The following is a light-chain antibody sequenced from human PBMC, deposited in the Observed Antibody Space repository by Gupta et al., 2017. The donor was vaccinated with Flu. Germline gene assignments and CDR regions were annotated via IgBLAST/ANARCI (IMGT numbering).Light chain of an antibody. V-gene: IGLV3-21*02. J-gene: IGLJ3*02. CDR3: QVWDSSSDHRV. CDR2: DDS. CDR1: NMGSKA. Sequence: SYVLTQPPSVSVAPGQTARITCGGNNMGSKAVHWYQQKPGQAPVLVVHDDSDRPSGIPERFSGSNSGNSGSNSANTATLTISRVEAGDEADYYCQVWDSSSDHRVFGGGTKLTVL.